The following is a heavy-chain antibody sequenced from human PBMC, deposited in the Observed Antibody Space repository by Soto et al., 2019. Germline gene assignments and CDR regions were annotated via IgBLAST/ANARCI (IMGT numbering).Heavy chain of an antibody. CDR2: INAANGDT. Sequence: ASVKVSCKASGYTFTSDGIHWVRQAPGQRLEWMGWINAANGDTKYSPKFQGRVTITRDTSASTAYMELSSLRSEDTAVYYCVRRHMSATGIDWFDPWGQGTLVTVSS. CDR1: GYTFTSDG. V-gene: IGHV1-3*01. D-gene: IGHD6-13*01. CDR3: VRRHMSATGIDWFDP. J-gene: IGHJ5*02.